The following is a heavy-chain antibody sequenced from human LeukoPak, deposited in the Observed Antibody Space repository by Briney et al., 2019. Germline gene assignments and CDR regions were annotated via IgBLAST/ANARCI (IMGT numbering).Heavy chain of an antibody. CDR2: IYSGGST. CDR1: GFTVSSNY. D-gene: IGHD1-14*01. CDR3: ARDFSGAGYMDV. Sequence: GGSLRLSCAASGFTVSSNYMSWVRQAPGKGLEWFSVIYSGGSTYYADSVKGRFTISRDNSKNTLYLQMNSLRAEDTAVYYCARDFSGAGYMDVWGKGTTVTVSS. V-gene: IGHV3-66*02. J-gene: IGHJ6*03.